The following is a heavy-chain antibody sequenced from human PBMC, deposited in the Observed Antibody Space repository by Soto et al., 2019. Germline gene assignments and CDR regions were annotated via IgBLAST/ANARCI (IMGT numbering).Heavy chain of an antibody. CDR3: ASPPADCSSTSRHKGSYYYYGMDV. CDR1: AYALTGYY. CDR2: INPNSGGT. J-gene: IGHJ6*02. V-gene: IGHV1-2*02. D-gene: IGHD2-2*02. Sequence: SVQVPLRPCAYALTGYYMQWVRQAPGQGRECTGCINPNSGGTNCAQKSQGRVTMTRDTSISTAYMELSRLRPDDTAVYYCASPPADCSSTSRHKGSYYYYGMDVCGQGTTVTVSS.